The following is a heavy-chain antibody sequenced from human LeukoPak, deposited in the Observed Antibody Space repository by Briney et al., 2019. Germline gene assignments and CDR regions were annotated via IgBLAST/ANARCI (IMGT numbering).Heavy chain of an antibody. V-gene: IGHV1-69*13. CDR2: FIPIFGSA. J-gene: IGHJ4*02. Sequence: SVKVSCKASGGTLANYAVSWVRQAPGQGLEWMGGFIPIFGSANYAQQFQGRLTMTADESTSTAYMELSSLRSEDTAVYYCASSAPVADSGYPIWIFDYWGQGTLVTVSS. CDR1: GGTLANYA. CDR3: ASSAPVADSGYPIWIFDY. D-gene: IGHD3-22*01.